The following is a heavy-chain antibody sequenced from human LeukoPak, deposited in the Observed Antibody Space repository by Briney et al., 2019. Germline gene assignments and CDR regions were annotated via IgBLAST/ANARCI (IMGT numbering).Heavy chain of an antibody. D-gene: IGHD3-22*01. CDR3: ARASYSYDINGWVPFDY. CDR2: IYHSGNT. CDR1: GYSISSGYY. V-gene: IGHV4-38-2*02. J-gene: IGHJ4*02. Sequence: SETLSPTCTVSGYSISSGYYWAWIRQPPGKGLQWIGNIYHSGNTYYNPSLKSRVTISVDTSKNQFSLKLSSVTAADTAVYYCARASYSYDINGWVPFDYWGQGTLVTVSS.